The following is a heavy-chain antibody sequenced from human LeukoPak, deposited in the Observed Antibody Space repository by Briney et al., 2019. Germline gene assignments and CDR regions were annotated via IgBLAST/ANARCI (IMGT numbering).Heavy chain of an antibody. V-gene: IGHV4-39*01. CDR2: IYYSGIT. D-gene: IGHD3-22*01. J-gene: IGHJ1*01. CDR3: ARRRYYDSSGYLE. Sequence: SXTLSLXCTIFGDSVSRSDSYWDWIRRPPGKGLEWIGTIYYSGITYYSPSLKSRFTLSVDMSNNQFSLTLSSVTAADTALYFCARRRYYDSSGYLEWGQGTLVTVSS. CDR1: GDSVSRSDSY.